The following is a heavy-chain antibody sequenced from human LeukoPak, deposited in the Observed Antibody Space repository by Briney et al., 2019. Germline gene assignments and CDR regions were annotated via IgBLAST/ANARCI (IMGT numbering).Heavy chain of an antibody. CDR1: GFTFSSYG. J-gene: IGHJ4*02. D-gene: IGHD6-13*01. V-gene: IGHV3-23*01. CDR2: ISGSGGST. Sequence: GGSLRLSCAASGFTFSSYGMSWVRQAPGKGLEWVSAISGSGGSTYYADSVKGRFTISRDNSKNTLYLQMNSLSAEDAAVYYCAKYSGVLEQHGKYYFDYWGQGTLVTVSS. CDR3: AKYSGVLEQHGKYYFDY.